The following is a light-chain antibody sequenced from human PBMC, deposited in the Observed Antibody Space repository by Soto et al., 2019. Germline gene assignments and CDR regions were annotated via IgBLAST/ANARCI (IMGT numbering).Light chain of an antibody. CDR1: SSDVGGYDY. V-gene: IGLV2-14*01. Sequence: QSVLTQPASVSGSPGQSIAISCTGTSSDVGGYDYVSWYQQQPDKPPKLMIYEVTKRPSGVSNRFSGYKSANTASLTISGLPSEDEADYYCSSHTSGSTRVFGTGTKLTVL. CDR2: EVT. J-gene: IGLJ1*01. CDR3: SSHTSGSTRV.